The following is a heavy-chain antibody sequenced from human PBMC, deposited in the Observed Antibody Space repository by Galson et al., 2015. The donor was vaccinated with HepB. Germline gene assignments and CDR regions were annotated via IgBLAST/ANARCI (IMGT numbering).Heavy chain of an antibody. CDR3: ARGIGPMMVAYFDY. D-gene: IGHD3-22*01. J-gene: IGHJ4*01. Sequence: SVKVSCKASGYTFTNYGISWVRQAPGQGPEWMGWISVYNGNTNYAQRPQGRVTLTTDTSTSTAYMELRSLRSDDTAVYYCARGIGPMMVAYFDYWGQGTLVTVSS. CDR1: GYTFTNYG. V-gene: IGHV1-18*04. CDR2: ISVYNGNT.